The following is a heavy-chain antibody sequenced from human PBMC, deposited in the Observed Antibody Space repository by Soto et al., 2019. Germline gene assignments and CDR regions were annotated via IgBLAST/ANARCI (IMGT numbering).Heavy chain of an antibody. J-gene: IGHJ4*02. CDR1: SGSFRGYS. V-gene: IGHV4-34*01. CDR2: VSHRGTT. CDR3: ARGARPGTQLVITSATANYIHW. D-gene: IGHD6-25*01. Sequence: QVQLQQWGAGILKPSETLSLACAVYSGSFRGYSWTWIRHLPGRGLEWMGDVSHRGTTNYNPSLKSRVSISVDTSKNQFSLKLNSVTAADTGLYYGARGARPGTQLVITSATANYIHWWGQGTPVTV.